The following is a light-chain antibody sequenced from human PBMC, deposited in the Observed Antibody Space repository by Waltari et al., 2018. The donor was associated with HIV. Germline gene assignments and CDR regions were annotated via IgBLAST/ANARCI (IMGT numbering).Light chain of an antibody. CDR2: DVS. J-gene: IGLJ1*01. CDR3: SSYTNSSTLEV. Sequence: QSALTQPASVSGSPGPPTTISCIGPSSDVGGCNSLSWYPQPPGKAPKPLIYDVSNRPSGVSVRFSGSKSGNTASLTISGLQAEDEADYYCSSYTNSSTLEVFGTGTKVTVL. V-gene: IGLV2-14*03. CDR1: SSDVGGCNS.